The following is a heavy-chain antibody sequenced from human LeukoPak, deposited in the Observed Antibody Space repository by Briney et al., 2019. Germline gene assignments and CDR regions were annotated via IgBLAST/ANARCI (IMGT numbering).Heavy chain of an antibody. Sequence: SVKVSCKASGGTFISYAISWVRQAPGQGLEGMGGIIPIFGTANYAQKFQGRVTITADESTSTAYMELSRLNSDDSAVYYCARGVTGIYYYYYMDVWGTGTTVTVSS. CDR1: GGTFISYA. V-gene: IGHV1-69*01. D-gene: IGHD3-10*01. J-gene: IGHJ6*03. CDR3: ARGVTGIYYYYYMDV. CDR2: IIPIFGTA.